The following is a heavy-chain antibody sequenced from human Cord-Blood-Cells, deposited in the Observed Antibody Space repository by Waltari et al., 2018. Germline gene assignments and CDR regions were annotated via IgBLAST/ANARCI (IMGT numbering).Heavy chain of an antibody. J-gene: IGHJ3*02. V-gene: IGHV1-2*02. Sequence: YYMHWVRQAPGQGLEWMGWINPNSGGTNYAQKFQGRVTMTRDTSISTAYMELSRLRSDDTAVYYCARDSRYYYDSSGYDAFDIWGQGTMVTVSS. CDR1: YY. CDR3: ARDSRYYYDSSGYDAFDI. CDR2: INPNSGGT. D-gene: IGHD3-22*01.